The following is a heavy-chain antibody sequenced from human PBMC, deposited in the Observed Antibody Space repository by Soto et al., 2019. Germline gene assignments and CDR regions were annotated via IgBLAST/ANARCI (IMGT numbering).Heavy chain of an antibody. CDR2: FIGSGDST. D-gene: IGHD3-3*01. V-gene: IGHV3-23*01. J-gene: IGHJ4*02. CDR3: AKDTPQEWLLVFHY. Sequence: EVQLLESGGGLVQPGGSLRLSCAGSGFTFSNYAMSWVRKAPGKGRGWVSAFIGSGDSTYYANPVKGRFTISRDNSKNTLYLQMNSLRAEDTAVYYCAKDTPQEWLLVFHYWGQGTLVTVSS. CDR1: GFTFSNYA.